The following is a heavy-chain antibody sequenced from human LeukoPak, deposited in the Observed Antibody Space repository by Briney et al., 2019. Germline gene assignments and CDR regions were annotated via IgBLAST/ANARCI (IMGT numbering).Heavy chain of an antibody. V-gene: IGHV3-30*09. Sequence: GRSLRLSCAASGVTFSSYAMHWVRQAPGKGLEWVAVISYDGSNRYYADSVKGRFEISRDNSKNTLYLQLNSLRAEDTAVYYCARVKVRRCSSGYSRILDYWGQGTLVTVSS. J-gene: IGHJ4*02. CDR3: ARVKVRRCSSGYSRILDY. CDR1: GVTFSSYA. CDR2: ISYDGSNR. D-gene: IGHD3-22*01.